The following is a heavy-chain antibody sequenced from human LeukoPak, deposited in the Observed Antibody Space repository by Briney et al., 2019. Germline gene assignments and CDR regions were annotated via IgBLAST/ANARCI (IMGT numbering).Heavy chain of an antibody. CDR2: IYTSGST. J-gene: IGHJ3*02. V-gene: IGHV4-4*07. D-gene: IGHD1-7*01. CDR1: GGSISSYY. CDR3: ARDKTGTSSVRAFDI. Sequence: PSETLSLTCTVSGGSISSYYWSWIRQPAGKGLEWIGRIYTSGSTNYNPSLKSRVTMSVDPSKNQFSLKLSSVTAADTAVYYCARDKTGTSSVRAFDIWGQGTMVTVSS.